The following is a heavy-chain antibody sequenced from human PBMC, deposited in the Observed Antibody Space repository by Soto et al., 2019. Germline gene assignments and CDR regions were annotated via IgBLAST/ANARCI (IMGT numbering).Heavy chain of an antibody. J-gene: IGHJ4*02. CDR2: IYYSGST. CDR3: ARLVGDTIFGVVIREFDY. D-gene: IGHD3-3*01. CDR1: GGSISSYY. V-gene: IGHV4-59*08. Sequence: SGTLSLTCTVSGGSISSYYWSWIRQPPGKGLEWIGYIYYSGSTNYNPSLKSRVTISVDTSKNQFSLKLSSVTAADTAVYYCARLVGDTIFGVVIREFDYWGQGTLVTVSS.